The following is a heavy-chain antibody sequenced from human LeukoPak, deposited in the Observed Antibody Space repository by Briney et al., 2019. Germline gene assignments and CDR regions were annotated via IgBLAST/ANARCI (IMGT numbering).Heavy chain of an antibody. CDR3: ARHAQEQQLGP. V-gene: IGHV4-59*01. CDR1: GGSISSYY. Sequence: SETLSLTCTVSGGSISSYYWSWIRQPPGKGLEWIGYIYYSGSTNYNPSLKSRVTISVDTSKNQFSLKLSSVTAADTAVYYCARHAQEQQLGPWGQGTLVTVSS. D-gene: IGHD6-13*01. CDR2: IYYSGST. J-gene: IGHJ5*02.